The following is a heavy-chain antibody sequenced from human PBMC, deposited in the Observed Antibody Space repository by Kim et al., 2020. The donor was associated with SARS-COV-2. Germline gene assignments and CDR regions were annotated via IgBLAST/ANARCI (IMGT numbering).Heavy chain of an antibody. J-gene: IGHJ6*02. CDR3: ARETASSWFGELLNYYYGMDV. V-gene: IGHV7-4-1*02. D-gene: IGHD3-10*01. CDR1: GYTFTSYA. Sequence: ASVKVSCKASGYTFTSYAMNWVRQAPGQGLEWMGWINTNTGNPTYAQGFTGRFVFSLDTSVSTAYLQISSLKAEDTAVYYCARETASSWFGELLNYYYGMDVWVQGTTVTVSS. CDR2: INTNTGNP.